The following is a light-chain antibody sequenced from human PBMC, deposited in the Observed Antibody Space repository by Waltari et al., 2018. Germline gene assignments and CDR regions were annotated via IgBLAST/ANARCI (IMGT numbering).Light chain of an antibody. CDR1: QSDSSIS. CDR3: QQYDGSVLT. V-gene: IGKV3-20*01. J-gene: IGKJ4*01. Sequence: VVLTQSPDTLSLSPGERATLSCRASQSDSSISLVWLQQKPGQAPRLVIYCTSTRATGFPDRFSGSGSGTDFTLTISRLEPEDFAMYYCQQYDGSVLTFGGGTKVEL. CDR2: CTS.